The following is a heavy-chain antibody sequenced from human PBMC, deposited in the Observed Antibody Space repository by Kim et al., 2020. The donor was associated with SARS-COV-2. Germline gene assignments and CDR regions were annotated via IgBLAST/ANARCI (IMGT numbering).Heavy chain of an antibody. D-gene: IGHD5-18*01. V-gene: IGHV3-33*08. CDR3: ARDRGYSYGSYYYYYGMDV. CDR1: GFTFSSYG. CDR2: IWYDGSNK. Sequence: GGSLRLSCAASGFTFSSYGMHWVRQAPGKGLEWVAVIWYDGSNKYYADSVKGRFTISRDNSKNTLYLQMNSLRAEDTAVYYCARDRGYSYGSYYYYYGMDVWGQGTTVTVSS. J-gene: IGHJ6*02.